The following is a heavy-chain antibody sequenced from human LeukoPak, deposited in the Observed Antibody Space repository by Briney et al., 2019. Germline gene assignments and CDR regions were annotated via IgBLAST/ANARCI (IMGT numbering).Heavy chain of an antibody. CDR2: VSAYNGNT. CDR1: GYTFTSTG. J-gene: IGHJ3*01. CDR3: ARDAPRWRNAFDF. V-gene: IGHV1-18*01. Sequence: ASVKVSCKASGYTFTSTGICWVRQAPGQGLEWMGWVSAYNGNTNYAQKFRGRVTMTTDTSTNTAYMELRSLRSDDTAVYFCARDAPRWRNAFDFCGRGTLVTVSS. D-gene: IGHD2-15*01.